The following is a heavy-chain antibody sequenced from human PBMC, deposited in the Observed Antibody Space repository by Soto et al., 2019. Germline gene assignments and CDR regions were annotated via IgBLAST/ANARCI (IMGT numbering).Heavy chain of an antibody. J-gene: IGHJ6*02. Sequence: PSETLSLTCTVSGGSISSGGYYWSWIRQHPGKGLEWIGYIYYSGSTYYNPSLKSRVTISVDTSKNQFSLKLSSVTAADTAVYYCAIQYSDALDYYGMHVWGQGTTVTVSS. CDR2: IYYSGST. CDR3: AIQYSDALDYYGMHV. D-gene: IGHD1-26*01. CDR1: GGSISSGGYY. V-gene: IGHV4-31*02.